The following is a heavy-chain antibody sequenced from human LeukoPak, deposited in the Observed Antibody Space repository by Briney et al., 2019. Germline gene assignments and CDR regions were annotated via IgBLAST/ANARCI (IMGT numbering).Heavy chain of an antibody. CDR1: GGTFSSHA. J-gene: IGHJ4*02. D-gene: IGHD5-12*01. V-gene: IGHV1-69*05. CDR3: ARGDTGYDYGFDN. Sequence: SVKVSCKASGGTFSSHAISWVRQAPGQGLEWVGGIIPIFGTTNYAQKFQGRVTITTDESTSTGYMELRSLRSDDTAVYYCARGDTGYDYGFDNWGQGTLVTVSS. CDR2: IIPIFGTT.